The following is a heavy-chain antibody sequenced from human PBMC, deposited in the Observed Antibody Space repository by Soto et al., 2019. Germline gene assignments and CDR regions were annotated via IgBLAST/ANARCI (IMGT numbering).Heavy chain of an antibody. J-gene: IGHJ3*01. Sequence: EVQLVESGGGLVQPGESLRLSCAASGFSFTSHWMSWVRQAPGKGLEWVATIKRDGSASYYLGSVKGRFTISRDNANDSLLLEMTSLRAEDTAVYYCARYQGREILASAFDFWGQGTKVTVSS. CDR2: IKRDGSAS. CDR1: GFSFTSHW. CDR3: ARYQGREILASAFDF. V-gene: IGHV3-7*01. D-gene: IGHD5-12*01.